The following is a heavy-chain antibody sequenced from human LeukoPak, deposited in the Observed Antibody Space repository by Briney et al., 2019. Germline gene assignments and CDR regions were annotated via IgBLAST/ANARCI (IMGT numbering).Heavy chain of an antibody. CDR3: AGLVGRYSSGLSYYYFDY. CDR2: MYRSGTT. CDR1: GVSINSLDL. V-gene: IGHV4-4*02. Sequence: SETLSLTCTVSGVSINSLDLWSWVRQPPGKGLEWIGEMYRSGTTHSNPSVKSRVTISIDKSKNQFFLNWSSVTAEATAVYYCAGLVGRYSSGLSYYYFDYWGQGTLVTVSP. J-gene: IGHJ4*02. D-gene: IGHD3-22*01.